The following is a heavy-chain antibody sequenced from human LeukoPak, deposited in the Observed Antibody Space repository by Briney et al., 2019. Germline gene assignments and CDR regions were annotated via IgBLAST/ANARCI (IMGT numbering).Heavy chain of an antibody. D-gene: IGHD3-3*01. V-gene: IGHV3-7*01. CDR2: IKQDGSEK. CDR1: GFTFSSYW. J-gene: IGHJ5*02. Sequence: GGSLRLSCAVSGFTFSSYWMSWVRQAPGKGLEWVANIKQDGSEKYYVDSVKGRFTISRDNAKNSLYLQMNSLRAEDTAVYYCASSRFRFDPWGQGTLVTVSS. CDR3: ASSRFRFDP.